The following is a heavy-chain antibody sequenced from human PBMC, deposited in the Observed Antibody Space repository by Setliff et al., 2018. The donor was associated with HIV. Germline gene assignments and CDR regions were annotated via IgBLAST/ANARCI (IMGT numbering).Heavy chain of an antibody. CDR1: GGSISSGGYY. CDR3: ASGRGGYYDSSGYWSQTYFDS. J-gene: IGHJ4*02. V-gene: IGHV4-61*08. Sequence: PSETLSLTCTVSGGSISSGGYYWSWIRQPPGKGLEWIGYIYYSGRTNYNPSLKTRVTISLDTARNQFSLKLSSSSASDTAVYYCASGRGGYYDSSGYWSQTYFDSWGQGTLVTVSS. CDR2: IYYSGRT. D-gene: IGHD3-22*01.